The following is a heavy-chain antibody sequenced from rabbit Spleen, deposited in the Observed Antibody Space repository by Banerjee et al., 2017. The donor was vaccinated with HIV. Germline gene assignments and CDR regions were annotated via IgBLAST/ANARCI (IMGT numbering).Heavy chain of an antibody. J-gene: IGHJ4*01. CDR2: IDPVFGFT. CDR3: ARDLTGVIGWNFGW. Sequence: QSLEESGGDLVKPGASLTLTCTASGFSFSSNDYMCWVRQAPGKGLEWIGYIDPVFGFTNYANSVKGRFTISRDNAQNTVFLQMTSLPVADTATYFCARDLTGVIGWNFGWWGQGTLVTVS. CDR1: GFSFSSNDY. D-gene: IGHD1-1*01. V-gene: IGHV1S40*01.